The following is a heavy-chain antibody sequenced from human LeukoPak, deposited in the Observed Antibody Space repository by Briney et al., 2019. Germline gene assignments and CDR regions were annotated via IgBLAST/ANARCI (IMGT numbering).Heavy chain of an antibody. J-gene: IGHJ4*02. V-gene: IGHV4-39*01. D-gene: IGHD6-19*01. CDR3: ARFFRGWYFFDY. CDR2: IYYSGST. Sequence: SETLSLTCTVSGRSISSSRYYWGWIRHPPGKGLEWIGSIYYSGSTYYHPSLKSRVSISVDKSKNQFSLKLSSVTAADTAVYYCARFFRGWYFFDYWGQGTLVTVSS. CDR1: GRSISSSRYY.